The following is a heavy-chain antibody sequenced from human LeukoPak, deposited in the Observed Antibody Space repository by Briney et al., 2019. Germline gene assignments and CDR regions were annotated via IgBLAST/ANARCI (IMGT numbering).Heavy chain of an antibody. V-gene: IGHV1-18*01. CDR2: ISAFNGET. CDR3: ARDPSNTSGRYTYFDY. CDR1: GYTFTSHG. J-gene: IGHJ4*02. Sequence: GASVKVSCKTYGYTFTSHGISWVRQAPGQGLEWMGWISAFNGETHYAQNLQGRVTMTTDTSTSTAYMELRSLRFDVTAVYYCARDPSNTSGRYTYFDYWGQGTLVTVSS. D-gene: IGHD3-16*02.